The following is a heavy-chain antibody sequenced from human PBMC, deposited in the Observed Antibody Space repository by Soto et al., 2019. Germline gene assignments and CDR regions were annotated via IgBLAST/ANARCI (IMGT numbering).Heavy chain of an antibody. CDR1: GGSISSYY. V-gene: IGHV4-59*08. Sequence: LTCTVSGGSISSYYWSWIRQPPGKGLEWIGYIYYSGSTNYNPSLKSRVTISVDTSKNQFSLKLSSVTAADTAVYYCARLVATTSHFDYWGQGTLVTVSS. D-gene: IGHD5-12*01. J-gene: IGHJ4*02. CDR2: IYYSGST. CDR3: ARLVATTSHFDY.